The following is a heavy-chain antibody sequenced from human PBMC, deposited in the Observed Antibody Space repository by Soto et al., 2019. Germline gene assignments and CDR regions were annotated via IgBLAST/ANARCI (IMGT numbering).Heavy chain of an antibody. CDR1: EFTFSGRS. Sequence: EVQLVESGGGLVQPGGSLRLSCAASEFTFSGRSVHWVRQAPGKGLVWVSGIDKVGTDSTYADSVQGRFTSSRDNAKKTAYPQTNSLRVLDTAVYYCARGWFGPDVWGKGTTVTVSS. D-gene: IGHD3-10*01. V-gene: IGHV3-74*01. CDR3: ARGWFGPDV. CDR2: IDKVGTDS. J-gene: IGHJ6*03.